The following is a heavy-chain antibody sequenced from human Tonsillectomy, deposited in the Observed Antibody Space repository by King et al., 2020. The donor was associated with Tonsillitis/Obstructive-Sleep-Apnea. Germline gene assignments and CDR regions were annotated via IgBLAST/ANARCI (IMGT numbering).Heavy chain of an antibody. CDR3: SRALSSSRSRNYYYYMDV. V-gene: IGHV4-59*01. Sequence: LQLQESGPGLVKPSETLSLTCTVSGGSISSYYWSWIRQPPGKGLEWIGYIYYSGSTNYNPSLKSRVTISVDTSKNQFSLKLSSLTAADTAVYYCSRALSSSRSRNYYYYMDVWGKGTTVTVSS. CDR1: GGSISSYY. J-gene: IGHJ6*03. CDR2: IYYSGST. D-gene: IGHD6-13*01.